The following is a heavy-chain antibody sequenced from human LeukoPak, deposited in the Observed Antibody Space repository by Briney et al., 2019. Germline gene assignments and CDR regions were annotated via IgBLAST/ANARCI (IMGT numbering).Heavy chain of an antibody. CDR3: AKEWYVGSPPDY. J-gene: IGHJ4*02. V-gene: IGHV3-30*02. CDR1: GFTFSSYG. D-gene: IGHD3-10*01. CDR2: IRFDGSNN. Sequence: GRSLRLSCAASGFTFSSYGMHWVRQAPGKGLEWVASIRFDGSNNYYADSVKGRFTISRDNSRNTLYLQMTSLRPEDTALYYCAKEWYVGSPPDYWGQGTQVTVSS.